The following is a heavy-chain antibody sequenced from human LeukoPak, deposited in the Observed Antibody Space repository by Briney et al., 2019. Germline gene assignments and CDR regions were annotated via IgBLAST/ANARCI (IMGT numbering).Heavy chain of an antibody. V-gene: IGHV3-74*01. Sequence: GGSLRLSCAASGFTFSSYWMHWVRQAPGKGLVWVSRINSDGSSTSYADSVKGRFTISRDNAKNTLYLQMNSLRAEDTAVYYCARDRGYDFWSGYLMGSNWFDPWGQGTLVTVSS. CDR2: INSDGSST. CDR1: GFTFSSYW. CDR3: ARDRGYDFWSGYLMGSNWFDP. D-gene: IGHD3-3*01. J-gene: IGHJ5*02.